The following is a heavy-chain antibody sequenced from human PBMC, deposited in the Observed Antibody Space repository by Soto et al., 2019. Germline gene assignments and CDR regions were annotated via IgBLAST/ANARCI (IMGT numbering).Heavy chain of an antibody. CDR1: GYTFTSYD. CDR2: MKPNSGDT. CDR3: GRTYEVWSGDQPHGDY. D-gene: IGHD3-3*01. J-gene: IGHJ4*02. V-gene: IGHV1-8*01. Sequence: QVQLVQSGAEVKKPGASVKVSCEASGYTFTSYDINWVRQGTGQGLEWMGWMKPNSGDTGYAQKFQGRGTRSRNTSLSIAYMELSSLRSEVTAGYYCGRTYEVWSGDQPHGDYWGQGTQVIVSP.